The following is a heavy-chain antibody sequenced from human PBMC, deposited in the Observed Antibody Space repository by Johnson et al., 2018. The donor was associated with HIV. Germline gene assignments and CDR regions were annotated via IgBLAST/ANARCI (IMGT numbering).Heavy chain of an antibody. J-gene: IGHJ3*02. D-gene: IGHD5-18*01. Sequence: VQLVESGGGVVRPGGSLTLSCEASAFTFDDYGMSWVRQGPGKGLEWVSGSNWNGGSTGYGDSVKGRFTISRDSSKNTLYLQMNSLRAEDTAVYYCAKERAYIRTFDIWGQGTLVTVSS. V-gene: IGHV3-20*04. CDR1: AFTFDDYG. CDR3: AKERAYIRTFDI. CDR2: SNWNGGST.